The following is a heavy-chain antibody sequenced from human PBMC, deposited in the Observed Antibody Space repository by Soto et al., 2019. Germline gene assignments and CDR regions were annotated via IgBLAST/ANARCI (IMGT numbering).Heavy chain of an antibody. J-gene: IGHJ6*02. Sequence: VGSLRLSCAASGFTFSSYWMSWVRQAPGKGLEWVANIKQDGSEKYYVDSVKGRFTISRDNAKNSLYLQMNSLRAEDTAVYYCARRGVNYYYYYGMDVWGQGTTVTVSS. V-gene: IGHV3-7*01. D-gene: IGHD3-10*01. CDR2: IKQDGSEK. CDR1: GFTFSSYW. CDR3: ARRGVNYYYYYGMDV.